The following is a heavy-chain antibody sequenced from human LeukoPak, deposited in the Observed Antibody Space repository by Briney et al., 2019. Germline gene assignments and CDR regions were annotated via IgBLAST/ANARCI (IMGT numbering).Heavy chain of an antibody. CDR3: ASPQTGTTPREQDAFDI. Sequence: GASVKVSCKASGGTFSSYAISWVRQAPGQGLEWMGGIIPIFGTANYAQKFQGRVTITTDESTSTAYMELSSLRSEDTAVYYCASPQTGTTPREQDAFDIWGQGTMVTVST. J-gene: IGHJ3*02. V-gene: IGHV1-69*05. CDR1: GGTFSSYA. D-gene: IGHD1-1*01. CDR2: IIPIFGTA.